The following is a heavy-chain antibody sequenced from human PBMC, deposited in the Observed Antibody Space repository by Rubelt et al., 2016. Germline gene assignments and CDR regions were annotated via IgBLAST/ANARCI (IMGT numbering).Heavy chain of an antibody. D-gene: IGHD1-26*01. J-gene: IGHJ3*02. V-gene: IGHV4-34*09. CDR3: ARDGIVGGTDDAFDI. CDR2: LNHSGTT. Sequence: QLQLQESGPGLVKPSETLSLTCAVNGGSFSGYYWSWIRQPPGTGLEWIGELNHSGTTNYNPSPKCAVTKCYKTSKNPVTLQLNSVTPEDTSVYYCARDGIVGGTDDAFDIWGQGTMVTVSS. CDR1: GGSFSGYY.